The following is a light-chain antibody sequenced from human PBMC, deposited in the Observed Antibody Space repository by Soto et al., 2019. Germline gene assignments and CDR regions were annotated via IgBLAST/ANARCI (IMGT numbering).Light chain of an antibody. CDR3: QQYESYPMT. J-gene: IGKJ4*01. CDR2: KAS. V-gene: IGKV1-5*03. CDR1: QSISSW. Sequence: DSQMTQYLSTLSASIGDRVTITCRAGQSISSWLAWYQQKPGKAPKLLISKASTLQSGVPPRFSGSGSGTEFALTISSLQPDDFATYYCQQYESYPMTFGGGTKVDIK.